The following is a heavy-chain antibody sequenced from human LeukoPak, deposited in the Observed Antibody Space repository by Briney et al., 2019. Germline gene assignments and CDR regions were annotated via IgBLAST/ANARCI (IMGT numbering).Heavy chain of an antibody. D-gene: IGHD3-22*01. CDR2: IKEDGSEK. CDR3: AKASKNPANYYDSSGYYRAFDY. J-gene: IGHJ4*02. Sequence: GGSLRLSCAASGLNFSSRWMNWVRQAPGQGLEWVASIKEDGSEKHYVDSVKGRFTISRDNSKNTLYLQMNSLRAEDTAVYYCAKASKNPANYYDSSGYYRAFDYWGQGTLVTVSS. V-gene: IGHV3-7*03. CDR1: GLNFSSRW.